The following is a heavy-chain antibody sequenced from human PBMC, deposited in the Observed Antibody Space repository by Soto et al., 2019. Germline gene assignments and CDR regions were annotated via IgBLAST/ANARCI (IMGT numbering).Heavy chain of an antibody. CDR1: GFTFSSYA. CDR3: ARDSFKATRINWRSGAFDI. CDR2: ISYDGSNK. V-gene: IGHV3-30-3*01. D-gene: IGHD1-20*01. J-gene: IGHJ3*02. Sequence: VQLVESGGGVVQPGRSLRLSCAASGFTFSSYAMHWVRQAPGKGLEWVAVISYDGSNKYYADSVKGRFTISRDNSKNTLYLQMNSLRAEYTAVYYCARDSFKATRINWRSGAFDIWGQGTMVTVSS.